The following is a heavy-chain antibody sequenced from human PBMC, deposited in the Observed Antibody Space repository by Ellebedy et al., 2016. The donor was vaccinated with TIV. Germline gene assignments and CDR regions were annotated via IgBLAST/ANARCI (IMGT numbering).Heavy chain of an antibody. D-gene: IGHD2-21*01. CDR1: GYTFINYY. Sequence: ASVKVSXXASGYTFINYYIHWVRQAPGQGPEWLGIINPSDGHTSYAKKIQGRVTMTRDTSTSTVYMALSSLSSEDTAVYFCARGNTLMVVGFDSWGQGTLVTVSS. V-gene: IGHV1-46*01. CDR2: INPSDGHT. CDR3: ARGNTLMVVGFDS. J-gene: IGHJ4*02.